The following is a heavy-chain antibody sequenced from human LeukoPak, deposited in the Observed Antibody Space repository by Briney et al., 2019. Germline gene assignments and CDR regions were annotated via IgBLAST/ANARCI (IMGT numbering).Heavy chain of an antibody. D-gene: IGHD3-22*01. CDR1: GFTFSSYA. CDR2: ISGSGGST. J-gene: IGHJ4*02. V-gene: IGHV3-23*01. CDR3: ARFYDSSGYYYPFDY. Sequence: PGGSLRLSCAASGFTFSSYATSWVRQAPGKGLEWVSAISGSGGSTYYADSVKGRFTISRDNSKNTLYLQMNRLRAEDTAVYYCARFYDSSGYYYPFDYWGQGTLVTVSS.